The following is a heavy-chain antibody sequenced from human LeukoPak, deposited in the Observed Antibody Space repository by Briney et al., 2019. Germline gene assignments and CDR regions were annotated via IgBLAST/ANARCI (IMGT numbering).Heavy chain of an antibody. CDR2: IYYSGST. Sequence: SETLSLTCTVSGGSISSGSYYWGWIRQPPGKGLEWIGSIYYSGSTYYNPSLKSRVTISVDTSKNQFSLKLSSVTAADTAVYYCARRLTRCLQLGNYFDYWGQGTLVTVSS. CDR1: GGSISSGSYY. V-gene: IGHV4-39*01. D-gene: IGHD1-1*01. CDR3: ARRLTRCLQLGNYFDY. J-gene: IGHJ4*02.